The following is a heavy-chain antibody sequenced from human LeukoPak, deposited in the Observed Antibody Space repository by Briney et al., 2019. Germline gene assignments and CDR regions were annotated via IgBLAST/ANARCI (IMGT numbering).Heavy chain of an antibody. CDR1: GITLSNYG. V-gene: IGHV3-23*01. J-gene: IGHJ4*02. CDR2: ISDSGGST. Sequence: GGSLRLSCAVSGITLSNYGMSWVRQAPGKGLEWVARISDSGGSTKYADSVKGRFTIARDNRKNTLYLQMNSLRAEDTAVYFCAKRGVVIRVILVGFHKEAYYFESWGQGALVTVSS. CDR3: AKRGVVIRVILVGFHKEAYYFES. D-gene: IGHD3/OR15-3a*01.